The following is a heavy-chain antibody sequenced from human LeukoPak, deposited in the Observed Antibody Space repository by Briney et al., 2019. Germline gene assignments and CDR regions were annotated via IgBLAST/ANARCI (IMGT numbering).Heavy chain of an antibody. J-gene: IGHJ4*02. CDR2: ISSSGSTI. D-gene: IGHD4-23*01. Sequence: PGGSLRLSCAASGFTLSSYEMNWVRQAPGKGLEWVSYISSSGSTIYYTDSVKGRFTISRDNAKNSLYLQMNSLRAEDTAVYYCTYGGKKGFDYWGQGTLVTVSP. V-gene: IGHV3-48*03. CDR3: TYGGKKGFDY. CDR1: GFTLSSYE.